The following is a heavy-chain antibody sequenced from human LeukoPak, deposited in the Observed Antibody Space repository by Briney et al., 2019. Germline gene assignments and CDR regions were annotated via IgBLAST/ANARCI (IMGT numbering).Heavy chain of an antibody. V-gene: IGHV1-18*01. Sequence: ASVKVSCKASGYTFTSYGISWVRQAPGQGLEWMGWISGYNGNTNYAQNLQGGVTMTTDTSTSTVYMELRSLRSDDTAVYYCAFSSYYLQGNYYYMDVWGKGTTVTVSS. CDR1: GYTFTSYG. CDR2: ISGYNGNT. J-gene: IGHJ6*03. CDR3: AFSSYYLQGNYYYMDV. D-gene: IGHD1-26*01.